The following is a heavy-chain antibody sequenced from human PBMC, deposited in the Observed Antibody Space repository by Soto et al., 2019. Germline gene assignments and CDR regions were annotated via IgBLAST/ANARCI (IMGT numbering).Heavy chain of an antibody. CDR1: GGSISSYY. V-gene: IGHV4-59*01. Sequence: SETLSLTCTVSGGSISSYYWSWIRQPPGKGLEWIGYIHYSGSTNYNPSLKSRVTISVDTSKNQFSLKLSSVTAADTAVYYCARGGQLLSFSWWFDPWGQGTLVTVSS. D-gene: IGHD2-2*01. CDR3: ARGGQLLSFSWWFDP. CDR2: IHYSGST. J-gene: IGHJ5*02.